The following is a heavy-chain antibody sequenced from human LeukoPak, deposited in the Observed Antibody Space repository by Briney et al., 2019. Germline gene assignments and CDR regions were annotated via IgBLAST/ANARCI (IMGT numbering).Heavy chain of an antibody. CDR1: RFTFSNYA. Sequence: PGESLRLSCAASRFTFSNYAMHWVRQAPGKGLEWVAVISYDGSIRYYTDSVKGRFTFSRDNSKNTLYLQMNSLRGEDTAVYFCARETDGSAAFDYWGQGTLVTVSS. CDR3: ARETDGSAAFDY. D-gene: IGHD3-10*01. V-gene: IGHV3-30*04. CDR2: ISYDGSIR. J-gene: IGHJ4*02.